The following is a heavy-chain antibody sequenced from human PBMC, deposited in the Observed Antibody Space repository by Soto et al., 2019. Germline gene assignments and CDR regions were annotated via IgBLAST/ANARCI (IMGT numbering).Heavy chain of an antibody. J-gene: IGHJ6*02. CDR2: IIPIFGTA. Sequence: ASVKVSCKASGGTFSSYAISWVRQAPGQGLEWMGGIIPIFGTANYAQKFQGRVTITADKSTSTAYMELSSLRSEDTAVYYCARTIAARPGYYYYGMDVWGQGTTVTVSS. V-gene: IGHV1-69*06. CDR1: GGTFSSYA. CDR3: ARTIAARPGYYYYGMDV. D-gene: IGHD6-6*01.